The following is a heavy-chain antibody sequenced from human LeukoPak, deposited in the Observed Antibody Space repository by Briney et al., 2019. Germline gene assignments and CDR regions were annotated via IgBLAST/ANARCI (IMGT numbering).Heavy chain of an antibody. CDR3: ARDLEYSGSYWASNWFDP. Sequence: SETLSLTCTVSGGSISSYYWSWIRQPPGKGLEGIGYIYYSGSTNYNPSLKSRVTISVDTSKNQFSLKLSSVTAADTAVYYCARDLEYSGSYWASNWFDPWGQGTLVTVSS. V-gene: IGHV4-59*01. D-gene: IGHD1-26*01. CDR1: GGSISSYY. J-gene: IGHJ5*02. CDR2: IYYSGST.